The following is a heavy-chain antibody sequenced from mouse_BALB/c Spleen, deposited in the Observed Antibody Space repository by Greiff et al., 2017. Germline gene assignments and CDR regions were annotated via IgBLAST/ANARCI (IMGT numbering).Heavy chain of an antibody. V-gene: IGHV14-3*02. CDR3: ARSLYYYGSDYFDY. Sequence: LVESGAELVKPGASVKLSCTASGFNIKDTYMHWVKQRPEQGLEWIGRIDPANGNTKYDPKFQGKATITADTSSNTAYLQLSSLSSEDTAVYYCARSLYYYGSDYFDYWGQGTTLTVSS. J-gene: IGHJ2*01. CDR2: IDPANGNT. CDR1: GFNIKDTY. D-gene: IGHD1-1*01.